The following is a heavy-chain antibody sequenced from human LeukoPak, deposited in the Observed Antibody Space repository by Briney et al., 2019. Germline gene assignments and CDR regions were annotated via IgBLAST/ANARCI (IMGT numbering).Heavy chain of an antibody. CDR1: GVSISSGGYY. J-gene: IGHJ4*02. CDR3: ARRRSDYVWGSYRSSYFDY. Sequence: PSQTLSLTCTVSGVSISSGGYYWRWLRQHPGKGLEWIGYIYYSGSTYYNPSLKSRFTISVDTSKNQFSLKLSSVTAADTAVYFCARRRSDYVWGSYRSSYFDYWGQGTLVTVSS. V-gene: IGHV4-31*03. D-gene: IGHD3-16*02. CDR2: IYYSGST.